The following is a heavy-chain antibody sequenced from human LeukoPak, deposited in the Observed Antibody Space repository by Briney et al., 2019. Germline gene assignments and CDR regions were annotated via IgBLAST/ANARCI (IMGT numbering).Heavy chain of an antibody. CDR3: ARDDALGDNALDI. CDR1: GFTFSSYG. Sequence: GGSLRLSCAASGFTFSSYGMHWVRQAPGKGLEWVAVILNDGSQEKYADFVKGRSTISRDNSKNTLFLQMNSLRAEDTAVYYCARDDALGDNALDIWGQGTMVTVSS. V-gene: IGHV3-33*01. D-gene: IGHD3-16*01. J-gene: IGHJ3*02. CDR2: ILNDGSQE.